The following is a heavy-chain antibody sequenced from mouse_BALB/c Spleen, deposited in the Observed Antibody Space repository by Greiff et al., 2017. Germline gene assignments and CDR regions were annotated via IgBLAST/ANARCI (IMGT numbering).Heavy chain of an antibody. Sequence: EVKLQESGAELVRPGALVKLSCKASGFNIKDYYMHWVKQRPEQGLEWIGWIDPENGNTIYDPKFQGKASITADTSSNTAYLQLSSLTSEDTAVYYCARKGDYDDYWGQGTTLTVSS. CDR3: ARKGDYDDY. V-gene: IGHV14-1*02. CDR2: IDPENGNT. D-gene: IGHD2-4*01. CDR1: GFNIKDYY. J-gene: IGHJ2*01.